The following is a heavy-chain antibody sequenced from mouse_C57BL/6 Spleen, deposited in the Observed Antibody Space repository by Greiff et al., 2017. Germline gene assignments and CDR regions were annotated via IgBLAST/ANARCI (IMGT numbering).Heavy chain of an antibody. CDR1: GFTFSDYG. V-gene: IGHV5-17*01. J-gene: IGHJ3*01. CDR2: ISSGSSTI. D-gene: IGHD2-4*01. CDR3: ARGQYDYDEDWFAY. Sequence: EVKLMESGGGLVKPGGSLKLSCAASGFTFSDYGMHWVRQAPEKGLEWVAYISSGSSTIYYADTVKGRFTISRDNAKNTLFLQMTSLRSEDTAMYYCARGQYDYDEDWFAYRGQGTLVTVAA.